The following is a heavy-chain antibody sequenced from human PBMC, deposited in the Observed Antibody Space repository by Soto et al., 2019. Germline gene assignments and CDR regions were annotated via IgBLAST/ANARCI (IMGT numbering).Heavy chain of an antibody. CDR2: ISIISSYI. D-gene: IGHD2-2*01. CDR1: RFTFCRYS. CDR3: AGVRVPAASLSPFDD. Sequence: GGSLRLYCAASRFTFCRYSMNGVRQSPGKGLEWVSSISIISSYIYYADSVKGRFTISRDNSKNSLYMQMNSLRAEDTDVYYCAGVRVPAASLSPFDDWGQGSLVTVSS. J-gene: IGHJ4*02. V-gene: IGHV3-21*01.